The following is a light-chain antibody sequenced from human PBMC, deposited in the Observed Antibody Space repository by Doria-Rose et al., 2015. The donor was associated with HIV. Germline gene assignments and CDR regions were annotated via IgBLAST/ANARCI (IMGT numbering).Light chain of an antibody. J-gene: IGKJ4*01. CDR3: QQSYSTPLT. V-gene: IGKV1-39*01. CDR2: AAS. CDR1: QSTGSF. Sequence: DIQVTQSPSSLSASVGDRVTITCRASQSTGSFLNWYQQKPGKAPKLLIYAASSVQNGVPSRFSGSGSGTDFTLTISSLQPEDFATYFCQQSYSTPLTFGGGTKVEIK.